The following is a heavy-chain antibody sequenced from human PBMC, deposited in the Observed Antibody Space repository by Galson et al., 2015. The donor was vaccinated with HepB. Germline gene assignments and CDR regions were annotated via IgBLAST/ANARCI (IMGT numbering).Heavy chain of an antibody. J-gene: IGHJ4*02. CDR1: GFTFSSYA. D-gene: IGHD3-22*01. Sequence: SLRLSCAASGFTFSSYAMHWVRQAPGKGLEWVAVISYDGSNKYYADSVKGRFTISRDNSKNTLYLQMNSLRAEDTAVYYCARVDYYDSSGSPDYWGQGTLVTVSS. V-gene: IGHV3-30*04. CDR2: ISYDGSNK. CDR3: ARVDYYDSSGSPDY.